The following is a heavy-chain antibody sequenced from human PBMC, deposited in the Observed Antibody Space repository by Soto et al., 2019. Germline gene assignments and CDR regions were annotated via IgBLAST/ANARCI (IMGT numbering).Heavy chain of an antibody. CDR2: ISYDGSNK. CDR1: GFTFSSYA. J-gene: IGHJ4*02. D-gene: IGHD3-10*01. CDR3: ARDRGGSSLDY. V-gene: IGHV3-30-3*01. Sequence: QVQLVESGGGVVQPGRSLRLSCAASGFTFSSYAMHWVRQAPGKGLEWVAVISYDGSNKYYADSVKGRFTISRDHSKNPLYLQMNSLRAEDTAVYYCARDRGGSSLDYWGQGTLVTVSS.